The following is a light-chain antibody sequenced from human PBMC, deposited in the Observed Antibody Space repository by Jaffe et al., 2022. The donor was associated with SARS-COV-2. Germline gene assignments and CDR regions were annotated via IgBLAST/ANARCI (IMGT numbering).Light chain of an antibody. CDR3: QQYGTSPVT. Sequence: EIVLTQSPGTLSLSPGERATLSCRASQSVRSSYLAWYQQKPGQAPRLLIYGASTRATGIPDRFSGSGSGTDFTLTISRLEPEDFAVYYCQQYGTSPVTFGQGTKLEIK. CDR2: GAS. J-gene: IGKJ2*01. V-gene: IGKV3-20*01. CDR1: QSVRSSY.